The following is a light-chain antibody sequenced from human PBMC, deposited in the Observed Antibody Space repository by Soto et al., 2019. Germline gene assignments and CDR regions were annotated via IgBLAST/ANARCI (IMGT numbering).Light chain of an antibody. CDR1: SSDVGAYNF. CDR3: SSFRSGSTL. Sequence: QSVLTQPASVSGSPGQSIAISCTGTSSDVGAYNFASWYQQHPGKAPKLMIYEVSNRPSGVSSRFSGSKSGNTASLTISGLQPEDEADYYCSSFRSGSTLFGTGTKLTVL. CDR2: EVS. J-gene: IGLJ1*01. V-gene: IGLV2-14*01.